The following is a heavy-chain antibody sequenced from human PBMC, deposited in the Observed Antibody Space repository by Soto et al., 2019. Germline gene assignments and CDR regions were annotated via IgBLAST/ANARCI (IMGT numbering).Heavy chain of an antibody. CDR1: VFTFSSYG. J-gene: IGHJ6*02. CDR2: IWYDGSNK. CDR3: ARDERGYCRGVSYYEIVTYYYTHGIDV. D-gene: IGHD2-15*01. V-gene: IGHV3-33*01. Sequence: GGSLRLSCAAHVFTFSSYGMHWVRHAPGKGQEWVAVIWYDGSNKYYADSVKGRFTISRDNSKNTLYLHMKSLRAEDTDVYFCARDERGYCRGVSYYEIVTYYYTHGIDVLSQGTTVTGS.